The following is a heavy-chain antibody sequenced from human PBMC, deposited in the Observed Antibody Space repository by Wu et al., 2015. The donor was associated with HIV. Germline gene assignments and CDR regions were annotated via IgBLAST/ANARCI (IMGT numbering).Heavy chain of an antibody. CDR2: MNPNSGNT. D-gene: IGHD3-3*01. CDR3: ARGLIPFGFGYSALYYFDY. J-gene: IGHJ4*02. V-gene: IGHV1-8*03. Sequence: QVQLVQSGAEVKKPGASVKVSCKASRYTFTSYDINWVRQATGQGLEWMGWMNPNSGNTGYAQKFQGRVTITRNTSISTAYMELSSLRSEDTAVYYCARGLIPFGFGYSALYYFDYWGQGTLVTVSS. CDR1: RYTFTSYD.